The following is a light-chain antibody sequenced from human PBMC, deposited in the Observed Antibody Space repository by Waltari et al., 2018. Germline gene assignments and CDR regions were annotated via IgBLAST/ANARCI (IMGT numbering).Light chain of an antibody. CDR1: RSAFSLLDS. CDR2: DVV. J-gene: IGLJ1*01. V-gene: IGLV2-14*03. CDR3: CSYTSSDTYV. Sequence: SALPQPASVSGSPGQSITISCTGTRSAFSLLDSLSCYQQRPGKVPRLIIYDVVKRPSGVSNRFSGSMSGYTATLTISGLQAEDEADYYCCSYTSSDTYVFGSGTTVTVL.